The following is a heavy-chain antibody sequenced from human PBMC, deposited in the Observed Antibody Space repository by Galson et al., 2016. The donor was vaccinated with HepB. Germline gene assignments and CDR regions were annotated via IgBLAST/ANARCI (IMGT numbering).Heavy chain of an antibody. V-gene: IGHV2-5*02. D-gene: IGHD3-10*01. CDR3: TYRPRIEAGGSRSHYPFHS. J-gene: IGHJ4*02. CDR1: GFSLTTSGVG. Sequence: PALVNPTQTLTLTCTFSGFSLTTSGVGVGWIRQPPGKALEWLALVYWDDDKRYSPSLKNRVTVTKDTSRNQVVLRMTNMDPVDTATYFCTYRPRIEAGGSRSHYPFHSWGQGTLVTVSS. CDR2: VYWDDDK.